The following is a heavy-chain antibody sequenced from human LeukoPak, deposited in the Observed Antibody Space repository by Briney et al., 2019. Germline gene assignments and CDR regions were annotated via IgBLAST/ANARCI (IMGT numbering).Heavy chain of an antibody. Sequence: SETLSLTCAVSGSSISSSTYYWGWIRQPPGKGLEWIGSIYYSGSTSYNPSLKSRVTISVDTSKKQFSLKLSSVTATDTAVYYCARLFGYSGSYPGYWGQGTLVTVSS. CDR2: IYYSGST. D-gene: IGHD1-26*01. CDR3: ARLFGYSGSYPGY. CDR1: GSSISSSTYY. V-gene: IGHV4-39*01. J-gene: IGHJ4*02.